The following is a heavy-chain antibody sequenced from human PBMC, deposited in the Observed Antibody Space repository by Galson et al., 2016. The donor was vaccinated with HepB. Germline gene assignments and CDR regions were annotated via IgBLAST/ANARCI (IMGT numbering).Heavy chain of an antibody. D-gene: IGHD1-1*01. CDR1: GDSVSSTDAA. CDR2: TYYRSTWRS. CDR3: ARWGHDDHIFDS. V-gene: IGHV6-1*01. Sequence: CAISGDSVSSTDAAWNWIRQSPSRGLEWLGRTYYRSTWRSDSAVSVKGRLIINADTSKNRLSLQLHSVTPDDTAVYYCARWGHDDHIFDSWGQGTLVTVSS. J-gene: IGHJ4*02.